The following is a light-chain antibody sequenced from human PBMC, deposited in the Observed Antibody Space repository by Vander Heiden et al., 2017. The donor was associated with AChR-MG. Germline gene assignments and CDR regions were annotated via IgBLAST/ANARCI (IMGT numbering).Light chain of an antibody. CDR3: QQYYITPFT. J-gene: IGKJ3*01. V-gene: IGKV4-1*01. CDR2: WAS. Sequence: DIVMTQSPDSLAVSLGERATINCKSSQSVLYSSNNKNYLAWYQQKPGQPPKLLIYWASTRESGVPDRFSGSGSGTDFTLTISSLQAEDVAVYYCQQYYITPFTFAPGTKVDI. CDR1: QSVLYSSNNKNY.